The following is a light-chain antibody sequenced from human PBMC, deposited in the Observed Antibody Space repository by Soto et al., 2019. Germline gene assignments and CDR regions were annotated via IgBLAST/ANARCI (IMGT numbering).Light chain of an antibody. CDR1: NIGSKS. J-gene: IGLJ1*01. V-gene: IGLV3-21*02. Sequence: SYELTQPPSVSVAPGQTANITCGGDNIGSKSVHWYQQKPGQAPVLVVYDDNDRPSGIPERISGSNSGNTATLTISRVDAGDEADYYCQVWDSGTDHYVFGTGTKLTVL. CDR3: QVWDSGTDHYV. CDR2: DDN.